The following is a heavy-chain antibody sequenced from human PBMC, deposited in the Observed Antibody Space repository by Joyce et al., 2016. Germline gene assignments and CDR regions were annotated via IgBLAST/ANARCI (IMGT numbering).Heavy chain of an antibody. CDR1: EYTFIDYY. CDR3: ARGVTMAGFDY. J-gene: IGHJ4*02. V-gene: IGHV1-2*02. D-gene: IGHD3-10*01. CDR2: INPDTGDT. Sequence: QVQLVQSGAEVKKPGASVKVSCKTSEYTFIDYYLHWVRQAPGQGLGWMGWINPDTGDTYYAQKFQGRVTMTRDTSISTLYMEMSRLRSGDTAVYYCARGVTMAGFDYWGQGTLVSVSS.